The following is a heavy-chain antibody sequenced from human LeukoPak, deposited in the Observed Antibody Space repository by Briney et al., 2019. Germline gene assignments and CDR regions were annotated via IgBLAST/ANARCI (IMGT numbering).Heavy chain of an antibody. D-gene: IGHD2-2*02. V-gene: IGHV3-21*01. CDR3: ARVASRELYCSSTSCYTGYFDY. CDR2: ISSSSSYI. CDR1: GFTFSSYS. Sequence: GGSLRLSCAASGFTFSSYSMNWVRQAPGKGLEWVSSISSSSSYIYYADSVKGRFTISRDNAKNSLYLQMNSLRAEDTAVYYCARVASRELYCSSTSCYTGYFDYWGQETLVTVSS. J-gene: IGHJ4*02.